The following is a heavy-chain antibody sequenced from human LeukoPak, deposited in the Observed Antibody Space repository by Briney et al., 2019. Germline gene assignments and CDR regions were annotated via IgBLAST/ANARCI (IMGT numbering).Heavy chain of an antibody. CDR1: GYTFTNYA. Sequence: GASVKVSCKASGYTFTNYAMHWVRQAPGQGLEWMGWINTNTGNPTHGQGFTGRFVFSLDTSVSTAYLQISSLKAEDTAVYYCARDGGTGLDYWGQGTLVTVSS. J-gene: IGHJ4*02. V-gene: IGHV7-4-1*02. D-gene: IGHD1-1*01. CDR3: ARDGGTGLDY. CDR2: INTNTGNP.